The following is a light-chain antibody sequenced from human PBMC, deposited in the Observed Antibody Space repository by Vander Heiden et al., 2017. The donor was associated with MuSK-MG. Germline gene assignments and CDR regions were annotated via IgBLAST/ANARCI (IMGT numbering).Light chain of an antibody. Sequence: EIVLTQSPATLSLSPGERATLSCSASQSVSSYLAWYQQKPGQAPRLLIYDASNRATGIPARFSGSGSGTDFTLTISSLEPEDFAVYYCQQRCNWPLTFGGGTKVEIK. V-gene: IGKV3-11*01. J-gene: IGKJ4*01. CDR1: QSVSSY. CDR3: QQRCNWPLT. CDR2: DAS.